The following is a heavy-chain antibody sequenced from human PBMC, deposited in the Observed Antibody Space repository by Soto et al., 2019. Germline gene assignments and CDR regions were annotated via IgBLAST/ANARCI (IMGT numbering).Heavy chain of an antibody. CDR2: IWYDGSNK. J-gene: IGHJ6*02. V-gene: IGHV3-33*01. D-gene: IGHD3-10*01. Sequence: PGGSLRLSCAASGFTFSSYGMHWVRQAPGKGLEWVAVIWYDGSNKYYADSVKGRFTISRDNSKNTLYLQMNSLRAEDTAVYYCARERGTMVRGVIIRGGDYYYGMDVWGQGTTVTVSS. CDR3: ARERGTMVRGVIIRGGDYYYGMDV. CDR1: GFTFSSYG.